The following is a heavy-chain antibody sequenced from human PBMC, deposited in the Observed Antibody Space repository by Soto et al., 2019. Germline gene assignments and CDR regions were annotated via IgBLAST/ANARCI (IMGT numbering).Heavy chain of an antibody. V-gene: IGHV4-30-4*01. CDR3: ARCTPGVYDILTGYLYYFDY. CDR2: TYYSGST. CDR1: GGSMSSGDYC. D-gene: IGHD3-9*01. Sequence: PSETLSLTCTVSGGSMSSGDYCWSWIRQPPGKGLEWIGYTYYSGSTYYNPSLKSRVTISVDTSKNQFSLKLSSVTAADTAVYYCARCTPGVYDILTGYLYYFDYWGQGTLVTVSS. J-gene: IGHJ4*02.